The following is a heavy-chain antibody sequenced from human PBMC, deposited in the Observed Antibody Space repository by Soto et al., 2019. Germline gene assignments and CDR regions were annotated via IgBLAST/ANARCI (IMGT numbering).Heavy chain of an antibody. CDR1: GGSISSYY. D-gene: IGHD3-3*01. Sequence: SETLSLTCTVSGGSISSYYWSWIRQPPGKGLEWIGYIYYSGSTNYNPSLKSRVTISVDTSKNQFSLKLSSVTAADTAVYYCAREDYDFWSGYYHYFDYWGQGTLVTVSS. CDR3: AREDYDFWSGYYHYFDY. V-gene: IGHV4-59*01. CDR2: IYYSGST. J-gene: IGHJ4*02.